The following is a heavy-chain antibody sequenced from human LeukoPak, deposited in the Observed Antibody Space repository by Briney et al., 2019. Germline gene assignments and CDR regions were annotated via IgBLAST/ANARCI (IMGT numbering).Heavy chain of an antibody. Sequence: PRRSLRLSCAASGFTFSSYAMHWVRQAPGKGLEWVAVISYDGSNEYYADSVKGRFTISRDNSKNTLYLQMNSLRAEDTAVYYCARDRPHFDYWGQGTLVTVSS. CDR1: GFTFSSYA. CDR3: ARDRPHFDY. D-gene: IGHD6-6*01. V-gene: IGHV3-30-3*01. CDR2: ISYDGSNE. J-gene: IGHJ4*02.